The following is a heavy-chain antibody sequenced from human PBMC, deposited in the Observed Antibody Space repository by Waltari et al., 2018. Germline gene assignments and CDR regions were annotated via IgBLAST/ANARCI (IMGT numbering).Heavy chain of an antibody. Sequence: QVQLQESGPGLVKPSETLSLTCTVFGGSISSYYWSWIRQPPGKGLECIGYSGNKYNPSLKSRVTISLDTSKNQFSLKLSSVTAADTAVYYCARSYTVTTSPIAGYWGQGTLVTVPQ. D-gene: IGHD4-17*01. CDR2: SGN. CDR1: GGSISSYY. V-gene: IGHV4-59*01. J-gene: IGHJ4*02. CDR3: ARSYTVTTSPIAGY.